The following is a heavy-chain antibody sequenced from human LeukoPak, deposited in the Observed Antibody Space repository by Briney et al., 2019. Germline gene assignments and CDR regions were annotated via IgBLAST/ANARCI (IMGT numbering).Heavy chain of an antibody. J-gene: IGHJ3*02. CDR3: AMMYYYDSSGYFSGDAFDI. CDR2: IYHSGST. CDR1: GYSISSGYY. D-gene: IGHD3-22*01. V-gene: IGHV4-38-2*02. Sequence: SETLSLTCTVSGYSISSGYYWGWIRQPPGKGLEWIGSIYHSGSTYYNPSPKSRVTISVDTSKNQFSLKLSSVTAADTAVYYCAMMYYYDSSGYFSGDAFDIWGQGTMVTVSS.